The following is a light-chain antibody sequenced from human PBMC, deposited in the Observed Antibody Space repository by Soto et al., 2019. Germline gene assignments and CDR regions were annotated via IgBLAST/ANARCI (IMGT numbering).Light chain of an antibody. CDR3: QQHYSTPWT. Sequence: DIVMTQSPDSLAVSLGERATINCKSSQSVLYSSNNKNYLAWYQQKPGQPPKLLIYWASTRESGVPDRFSGSGSGTDFTLTISSLQAEDFAVYYCQQHYSTPWTFGQGTKVEIK. J-gene: IGKJ1*01. CDR1: QSVLYSSNNKNY. V-gene: IGKV4-1*01. CDR2: WAS.